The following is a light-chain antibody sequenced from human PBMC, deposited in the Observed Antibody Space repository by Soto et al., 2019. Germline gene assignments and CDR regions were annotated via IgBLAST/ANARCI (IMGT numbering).Light chain of an antibody. CDR3: QQYNNWPIN. CDR1: QSVSSN. J-gene: IGKJ5*01. V-gene: IGKV3-15*01. Sequence: EIVMTHSPATLSVSPWERATLSCRASQSVSSNLAWYQQKPGQAPRLLIYGASTRAPGFPARFSGSGSGTDFTLTISSLQSEDFAVYFCQQYNNWPINFGQGTRLEIK. CDR2: GAS.